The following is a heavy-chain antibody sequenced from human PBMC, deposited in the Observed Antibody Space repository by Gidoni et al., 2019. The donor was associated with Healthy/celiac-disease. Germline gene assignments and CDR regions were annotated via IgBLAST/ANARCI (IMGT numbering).Heavy chain of an antibody. CDR1: GFTFSSYS. D-gene: IGHD5-12*01. CDR2: ISSSSSYI. CDR3: ARDLRIGEMATIYY. J-gene: IGHJ4*02. Sequence: EVQLVESGGGLVKPGGARRLSCAAPGFTFSSYSMNWVRQAPGKGLEWVSSISSSSSYIYYADSVKGRFTISRDNAKNSLYLQMNSLRAEDTAVYYCARDLRIGEMATIYYWGQGTLVTVSS. V-gene: IGHV3-21*01.